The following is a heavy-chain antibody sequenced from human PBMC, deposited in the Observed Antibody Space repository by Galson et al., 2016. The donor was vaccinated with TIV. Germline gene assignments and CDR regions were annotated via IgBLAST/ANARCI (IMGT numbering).Heavy chain of an antibody. J-gene: IGHJ4*02. CDR2: ISAANGDT. CDR1: GYTLINYA. Sequence: SVKVSCKASGYTLINYAIQWVRQAPGQSLEWMGWISAANGDTKSSQKFQGRVTTTRDTSANMAYMELSSLRSEDTAVYYCARSDAISGYYYHFDYWGQGTLVTVSS. V-gene: IGHV1-3*01. D-gene: IGHD3-22*01. CDR3: ARSDAISGYYYHFDY.